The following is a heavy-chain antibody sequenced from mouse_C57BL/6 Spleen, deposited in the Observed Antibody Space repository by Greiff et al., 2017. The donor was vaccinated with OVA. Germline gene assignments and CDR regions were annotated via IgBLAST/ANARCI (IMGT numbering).Heavy chain of an antibody. Sequence: QVQLQQSGADLARPGASVKMSCKASGYTFPSYTMHWVKQRPGQGLEWIGYINPSSGYTKYNQKFKDKATLTADKSSSTAYIRLSSLTSVDSAVYYSARGETAQAGFAYRGQGTLVTVSA. CDR1: GYTFPSYT. J-gene: IGHJ3*01. D-gene: IGHD3-2*02. CDR3: ARGETAQAGFAY. CDR2: INPSSGYT. V-gene: IGHV1-4*01.